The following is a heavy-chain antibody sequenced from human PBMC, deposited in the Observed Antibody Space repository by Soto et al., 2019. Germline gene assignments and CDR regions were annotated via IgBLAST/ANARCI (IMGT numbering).Heavy chain of an antibody. CDR2: IVVVSGST. Sequence: QMQLVQSAAEVREPGTSVRVSCRASGFDFGSFGIQFLRQTRGRGFEWIGWIVVVSGSTNYARQFQGRVAISRDMSSSTAYLDLYDLKSDDTAVYFCSADHPHMAMGWPVWGQGTTVTVSS. CDR3: SADHPHMAMGWPV. V-gene: IGHV1-58*02. CDR1: GFDFGSFG. D-gene: IGHD1-26*01. J-gene: IGHJ6*02.